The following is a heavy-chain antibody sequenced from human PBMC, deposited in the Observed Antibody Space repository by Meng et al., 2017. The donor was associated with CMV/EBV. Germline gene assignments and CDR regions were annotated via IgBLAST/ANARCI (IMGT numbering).Heavy chain of an antibody. V-gene: IGHV3-74*01. CDR1: GSTFSSYW. Sequence: GGSLRLSCAASGSTFSSYWMHWVRQAPGKGLVWVSRINSDGSSTSYADSVKGRFTISRDNAKNTLYLQMNSLRAEDTAVYYCARYGEGGWFDPWGQGTLVTVSS. D-gene: IGHD3-10*01. J-gene: IGHJ5*02. CDR2: INSDGSST. CDR3: ARYGEGGWFDP.